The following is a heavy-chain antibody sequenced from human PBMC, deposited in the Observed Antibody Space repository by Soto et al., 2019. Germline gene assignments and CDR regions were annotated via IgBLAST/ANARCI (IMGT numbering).Heavy chain of an antibody. CDR1: GSSFSNYV. Sequence: SVKVYCKVSGSSFSNYVISWVRQAPGHGLEWLGRIIPIFNSTKYAQSFQGRVTITADKSTSTASLELSSLRSDDTAVYYCAGGQPIPLYFDYWGQGSLVTVSS. J-gene: IGHJ4*02. CDR3: AGGQPIPLYFDY. V-gene: IGHV1-69*06. CDR2: IIPIFNST.